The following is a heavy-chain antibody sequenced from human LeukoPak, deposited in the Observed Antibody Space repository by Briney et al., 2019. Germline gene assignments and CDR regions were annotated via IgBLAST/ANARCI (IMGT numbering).Heavy chain of an antibody. V-gene: IGHV3-23*01. Sequence: PGGFLRLSCAASGFTFSSYAMSWVRQAPGKGLEWVSAISGSGGSTYYADSVKGRFTISRDNSKNTLYLQMNSLRAEDTAVYYCAKAGYSSSWVRGYYYYYYMDVWGKGTTVTVSS. CDR1: GFTFSSYA. D-gene: IGHD6-13*01. J-gene: IGHJ6*03. CDR2: ISGSGGST. CDR3: AKAGYSSSWVRGYYYYYYMDV.